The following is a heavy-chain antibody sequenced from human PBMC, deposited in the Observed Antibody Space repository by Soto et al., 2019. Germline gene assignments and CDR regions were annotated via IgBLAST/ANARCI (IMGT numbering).Heavy chain of an antibody. CDR2: ISYDGSNK. CDR1: GFTFSSYA. CDR3: AKGDAGRVNWFDP. V-gene: IGHV3-30-3*01. D-gene: IGHD2-2*01. Sequence: GGSLRLSCAASGFTFSSYAMHWVRQAPGKGLEWVAVISYDGSNKYYADSVKGRFTISRDNSKNTLYLQMNSLRAEDTAVYYCAKGDAGRVNWFDPWGQGTLVTVSS. J-gene: IGHJ5*02.